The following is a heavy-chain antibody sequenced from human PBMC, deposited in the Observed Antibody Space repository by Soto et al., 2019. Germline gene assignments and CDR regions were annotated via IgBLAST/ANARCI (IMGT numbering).Heavy chain of an antibody. CDR1: GYTFTSYD. V-gene: IGHV1-8*01. D-gene: IGHD3-22*01. CDR3: ARADYYDRSGYLLPCGY. Sequence: QVQLVQSGAEVKKPGASVKVSCKASGYTFTSYDINWVRQATGQGLEWMGWMNPNSGNTGYAQKFQGRVTKTRNTSIRTAYMELSSLRSEDTAVYYCARADYYDRSGYLLPCGYWGQGTLVTVSS. CDR2: MNPNSGNT. J-gene: IGHJ4*02.